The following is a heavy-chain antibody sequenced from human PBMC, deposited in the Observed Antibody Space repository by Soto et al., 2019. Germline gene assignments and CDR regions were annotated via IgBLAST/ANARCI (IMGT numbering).Heavy chain of an antibody. V-gene: IGHV1-18*01. J-gene: IGHJ4*02. Sequence: QVHLVQSGAEVKKPGASVKVSCKGSGYIFTTYGITWVRQAPGQGLEWMGWISAHNGNTNYAQKLQGRVTVTRDTXXXXXXMELRXXRSXXXAVYYCARGRYGDYWGQGALVTVSS. CDR2: ISAHNGNT. CDR3: ARGRYGDY. CDR1: GYIFTTYG. D-gene: IGHD1-1*01.